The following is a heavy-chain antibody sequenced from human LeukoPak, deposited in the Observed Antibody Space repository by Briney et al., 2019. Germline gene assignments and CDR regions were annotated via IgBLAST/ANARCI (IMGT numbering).Heavy chain of an antibody. D-gene: IGHD1/OR15-1a*01. J-gene: IGHJ3*02. Sequence: GSLSLSCAASGFTFSSYEMNWVRQPPGKGPEWVSYISSSGRTIYYADSVKCRFTISRDNAKNSLYLQMNSLRAEDTAVYYCARDRGGNWNIRDAFDIWGQGTMVTVSS. CDR3: ARDRGGNWNIRDAFDI. CDR1: GFTFSSYE. CDR2: ISSSGRTI. V-gene: IGHV3-48*03.